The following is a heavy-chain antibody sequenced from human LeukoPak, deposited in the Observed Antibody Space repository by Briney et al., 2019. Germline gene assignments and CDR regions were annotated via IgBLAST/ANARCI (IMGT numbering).Heavy chain of an antibody. CDR2: ISSSSSTI. V-gene: IGHV3-48*01. J-gene: IGHJ5*02. CDR1: GFTFSSYG. D-gene: IGHD2-15*01. Sequence: GGSLRLSCAASGFTFSSYGMTWVRQAPGKGLEWVSYISSSSSTIYYADSVKGRFTISRDNAKNSLYLQMNSLRAEDTAVYSCARGADGVSSNSRGWFDPWGQGTLVTVSS. CDR3: ARGADGVSSNSRGWFDP.